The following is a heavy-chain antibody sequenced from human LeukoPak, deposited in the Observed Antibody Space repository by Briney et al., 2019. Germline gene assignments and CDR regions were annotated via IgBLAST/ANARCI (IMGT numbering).Heavy chain of an antibody. Sequence: SQTLSLTCVISGDSVSSNSAAWNWIRQSPSRGLEWLARTYYRSKWYNDYAVSVKSRITINPDTSKNQFSLQLNSVTPEDTAVYYCARDHLYGGTVPPNYFDYWGQGTLVTVSS. D-gene: IGHD3-16*01. V-gene: IGHV6-1*01. CDR3: ARDHLYGGTVPPNYFDY. J-gene: IGHJ4*02. CDR2: TYYRSKWYN. CDR1: GDSVSSNSAA.